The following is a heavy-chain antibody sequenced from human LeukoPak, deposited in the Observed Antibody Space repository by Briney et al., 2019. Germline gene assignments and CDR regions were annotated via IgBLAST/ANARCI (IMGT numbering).Heavy chain of an antibody. D-gene: IGHD6-25*01. Sequence: PGGSLRLSCAASGFTFSSYLMSWVRQAPGKGLEWVANIKQDGSEKYYVDSVKGRFTISRDNAKNSLYLQMNSLRAEDTAVYYCARGIAADLSYYYYYMDVWGKGTTVTVSS. V-gene: IGHV3-7*04. J-gene: IGHJ6*03. CDR3: ARGIAADLSYYYYYMDV. CDR1: GFTFSSYL. CDR2: IKQDGSEK.